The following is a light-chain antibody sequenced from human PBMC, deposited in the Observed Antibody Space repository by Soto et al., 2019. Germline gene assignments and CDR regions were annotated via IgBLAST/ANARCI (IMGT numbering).Light chain of an antibody. CDR3: QKYNSAPRT. Sequence: EKVMTQSPATLSMSPGERATLSCRASQSVNSYLAWYQQKPGQAPRLLIYGASTRATGIPARFSGSGSGTEFTLTISSLQSEDFAVYYCQKYNSAPRTFGQGTKVEIK. CDR2: GAS. CDR1: QSVNSY. J-gene: IGKJ1*01. V-gene: IGKV3-15*01.